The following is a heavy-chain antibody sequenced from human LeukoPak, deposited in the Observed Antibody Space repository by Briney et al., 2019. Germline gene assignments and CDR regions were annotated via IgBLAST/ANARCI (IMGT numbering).Heavy chain of an antibody. J-gene: IGHJ5*02. D-gene: IGHD1-26*01. Sequence: PSETLSLTCTVSGGSISSYYWNWIRQPPGKGLEWIGHIYNSGGTNYNPSLKSRVTISVDTSKNQFSLKLSSVTAADTAVYYCVKDGSGSYYNWFDPWGQGTLVTVSS. V-gene: IGHV4-59*01. CDR3: VKDGSGSYYNWFDP. CDR1: GGSISSYY. CDR2: IYNSGGT.